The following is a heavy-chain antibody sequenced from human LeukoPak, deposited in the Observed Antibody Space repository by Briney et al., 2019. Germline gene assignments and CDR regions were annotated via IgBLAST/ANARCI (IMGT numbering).Heavy chain of an antibody. CDR2: INHSGST. Sequence: PSETLSLTCAVYGGSFSGYYWSWIRQPPEKGLGWIGEINHSGSTNYNPSLKSRVTISVDTSKNQFSLKLSSVTAADTAVYYCARRRYDILTGYRKGYFDYWGQGTLVTVSS. CDR1: GGSFSGYY. D-gene: IGHD3-9*01. V-gene: IGHV4-34*01. J-gene: IGHJ4*02. CDR3: ARRRYDILTGYRKGYFDY.